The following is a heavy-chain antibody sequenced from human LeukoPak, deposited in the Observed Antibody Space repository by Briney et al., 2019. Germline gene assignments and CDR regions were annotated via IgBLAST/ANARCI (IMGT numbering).Heavy chain of an antibody. V-gene: IGHV4-59*01. J-gene: IGHJ3*02. D-gene: IGHD1-26*01. CDR1: GGSMTNYY. Sequence: PSETLSLTCTISGGSMTNYYWSWIRQPPGKGLEWIGYIYYSGSTNYNPSLKSRVTILVDTSKNQFSLKLSSVTAADTAVYYCAKDRSDAFDIWGQGTMVTVSS. CDR2: IYYSGST. CDR3: AKDRSDAFDI.